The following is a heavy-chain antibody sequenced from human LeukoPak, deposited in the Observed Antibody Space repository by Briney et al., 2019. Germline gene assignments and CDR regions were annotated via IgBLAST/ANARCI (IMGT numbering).Heavy chain of an antibody. V-gene: IGHV1-46*01. D-gene: IGHD3-10*01. CDR2: NFSHDGST. J-gene: IGHJ6*02. CDR3: ARDSGSFHYDMDV. CDR1: GYTFTSYA. Sequence: ASVKVSCKASGYTFTSYAMNWVRQAPGQGLEWMGINFSHDGSTSNTQKFQGRVTMTRDTSTSTVYMELSSLRSEDTAVYYCARDSGSFHYDMDVWGQGTTVIVSS.